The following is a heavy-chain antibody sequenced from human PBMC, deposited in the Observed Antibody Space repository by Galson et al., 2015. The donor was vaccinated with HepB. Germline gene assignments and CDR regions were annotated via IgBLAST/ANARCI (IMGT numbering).Heavy chain of an antibody. CDR2: TYYRSKWYN. CDR3: ARDSSSWYDTNWYFDL. Sequence: CAISGDSVSSNSAAWNWIRQSPSRGLEWLGRTYYRSKWYNDYAVSVKSRITINPDTSKNQFSLQLNSVTPEDTAVYYCARDSSSWYDTNWYFDLWGRGTLVTVSS. D-gene: IGHD6-13*01. V-gene: IGHV6-1*01. J-gene: IGHJ2*01. CDR1: GDSVSSNSAA.